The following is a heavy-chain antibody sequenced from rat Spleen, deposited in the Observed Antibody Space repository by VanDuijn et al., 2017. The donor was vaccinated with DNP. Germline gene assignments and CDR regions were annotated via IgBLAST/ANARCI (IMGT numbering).Heavy chain of an antibody. J-gene: IGHJ3*01. CDR3: ARSRLPGYYPFAC. Sequence: EVQLVESDGGLVQPGRSLKLSCAASGFTFSDYYMAWVRQAPTKGLEWVASISPSGGSTYYRDSVKGRFTISRDNAKSTLYLQMNSLKSEDTATYYCARSRLPGYYPFACWGQGTLVTVSS. V-gene: IGHV5-25*01. CDR1: GFTFSDYY. D-gene: IGHD1-4*01. CDR2: ISPSGGST.